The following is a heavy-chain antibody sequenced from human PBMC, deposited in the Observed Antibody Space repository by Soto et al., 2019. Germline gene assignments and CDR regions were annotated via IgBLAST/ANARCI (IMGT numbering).Heavy chain of an antibody. CDR1: EFTFSGYP. J-gene: IGHJ4*02. CDR2: ISHDGSKK. D-gene: IGHD3-3*01. CDR3: ACTEYYDCWSGEL. Sequence: QVQLVESGGGVVQPGRSLRLSCAASEFTFSGYPIHWVRQAPGKGLEWVTVISHDGSKKYYADSVKGRFTISRDNSKKTVYLQMNSLRTGDTPLYYCACTEYYDCWSGELWGQGTLVTVSS. V-gene: IGHV3-30-3*01.